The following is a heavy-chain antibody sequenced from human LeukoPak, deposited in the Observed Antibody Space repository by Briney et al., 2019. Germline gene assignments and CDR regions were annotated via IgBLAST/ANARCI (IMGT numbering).Heavy chain of an antibody. Sequence: SQTLSLTCAISGDSVSSNSAAWHWIRQSPSRGLEWLGRTYYRSKWYNDYAVSVKSRITINPDTSKNQFSLQLNSVTPEDTAVYYCARDRQGCSGGSCYSFSYYYGMDVWGQGTTVTVSS. CDR2: TYYRSKWYN. CDR1: GDSVSSNSAA. CDR3: ARDRQGCSGGSCYSFSYYYGMDV. J-gene: IGHJ6*02. D-gene: IGHD2-15*01. V-gene: IGHV6-1*01.